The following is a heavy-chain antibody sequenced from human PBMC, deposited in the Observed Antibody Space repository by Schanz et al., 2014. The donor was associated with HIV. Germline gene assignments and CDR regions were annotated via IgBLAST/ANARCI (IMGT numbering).Heavy chain of an antibody. J-gene: IGHJ3*02. V-gene: IGHV1-18*01. CDR3: ARDLVDSSTWYDAFDI. D-gene: IGHD6-13*01. CDR1: GYTFSTYG. Sequence: QVQLVQSGDEVKKPGASVKVSCKASGYTFSTYGISWVRQAPGQGLEWMGWINAYNGNTHYAQKFQGRVTMTTDTSTSTAYMELRNLRSDDTAVYYCARDLVDSSTWYDAFDIWGQGTKVTVSS. CDR2: INAYNGNT.